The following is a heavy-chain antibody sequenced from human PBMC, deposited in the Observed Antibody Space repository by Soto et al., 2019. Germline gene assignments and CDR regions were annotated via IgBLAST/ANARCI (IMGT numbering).Heavy chain of an antibody. CDR3: ARDIVVVVAATHVAFDI. Sequence: SETLSLICAVYGGSFSGYYWSWIRQPPGKGLEWIGEINHSGSTNYNPSLKSRVTISVDTSKNQFSLKLSSVTAADTAVYYCARDIVVVVAATHVAFDIWGQGTMVTVSS. V-gene: IGHV4-34*01. CDR2: INHSGST. CDR1: GGSFSGYY. D-gene: IGHD2-15*01. J-gene: IGHJ3*02.